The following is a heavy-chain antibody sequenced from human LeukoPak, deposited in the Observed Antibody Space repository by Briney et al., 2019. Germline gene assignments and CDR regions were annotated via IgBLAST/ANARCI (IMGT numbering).Heavy chain of an antibody. Sequence: GGSLRLSCAASGFTFSSYSMNWVRQAPGKGLEWVSSISSSSSYIYYADSVKGRFTISRDNAKNSLYLQMNSLRAEDTAVYYCVRDYDFWSGYYIWFDPWGQGTLVTVSS. CDR1: GFTFSSYS. D-gene: IGHD3-3*01. V-gene: IGHV3-21*01. J-gene: IGHJ5*02. CDR3: VRDYDFWSGYYIWFDP. CDR2: ISSSSSYI.